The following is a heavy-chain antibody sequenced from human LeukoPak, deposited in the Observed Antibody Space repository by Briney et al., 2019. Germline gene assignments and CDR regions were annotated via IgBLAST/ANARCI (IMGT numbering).Heavy chain of an antibody. Sequence: GSVKVSFKAAGYTFTNYYMNWVRQAPGQGLEWMGIINPSGGSTSYAQKFQGRVTVTRDTSTSTVYMELSSRSSEATAMYYCASAGEIGYDLSDYWGQGTLVTVSS. CDR1: GYTFTNYY. D-gene: IGHD5-12*01. CDR3: ASAGEIGYDLSDY. CDR2: INPSGGST. J-gene: IGHJ4*02. V-gene: IGHV1-46*01.